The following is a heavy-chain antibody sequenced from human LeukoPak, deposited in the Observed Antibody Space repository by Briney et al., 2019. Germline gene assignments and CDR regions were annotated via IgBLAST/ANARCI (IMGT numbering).Heavy chain of an antibody. V-gene: IGHV4-59*08. CDR2: IYYSGST. CDR1: GGSISSYY. D-gene: IGHD2-15*01. J-gene: IGHJ6*03. CDR3: ARGYCSGGSCYSSYYYSYMDV. Sequence: SETLSLTCTVSGGSISSYYWSWIRQPPGKGLEWIGYIYYSGSTNYNPSLKSRVTISVDTSKNQFSLKLSSVTAADTAVYYCARGYCSGGSCYSSYYYSYMDVWGKGTTVTVSS.